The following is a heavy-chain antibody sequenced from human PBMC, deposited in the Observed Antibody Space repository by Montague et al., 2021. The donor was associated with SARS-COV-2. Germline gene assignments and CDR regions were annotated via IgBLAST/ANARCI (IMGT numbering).Heavy chain of an antibody. V-gene: IGHV4-4*07. CDR1: GGSISNYY. Sequence: SETLSLTCTVSGGSISNYYWSWIQQPAGKGLEWIGRIYASGKTNYNPSLKSRVTMSVDTSKDQFSLKLSSVTAADTAVYYCARDRPRSDYYDSGCCACGDYGLDVWGQGTTVTVSS. J-gene: IGHJ6*02. CDR3: ARDRPRSDYYDSGCCACGDYGLDV. CDR2: IYASGKT. D-gene: IGHD3-10*01.